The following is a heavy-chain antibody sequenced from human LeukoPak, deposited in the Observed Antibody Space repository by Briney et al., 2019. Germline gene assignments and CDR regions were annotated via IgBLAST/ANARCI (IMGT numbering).Heavy chain of an antibody. CDR2: ISRSVGST. Sequence: PGGSLRLSCAASGFTFSNFAMSWVRQAPGKGLEWVSAISRSVGSTYYADSVKGRCTISRDNSKSTVYLQMDSLIADDTAVYYCVESNAWDEYYWGQGTLVTVAS. J-gene: IGHJ4*02. D-gene: IGHD1-26*01. CDR3: VESNAWDEYY. CDR1: GFTFSNFA. V-gene: IGHV3-23*01.